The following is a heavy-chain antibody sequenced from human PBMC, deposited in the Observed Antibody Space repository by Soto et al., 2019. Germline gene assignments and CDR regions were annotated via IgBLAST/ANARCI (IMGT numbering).Heavy chain of an antibody. V-gene: IGHV3-30-3*01. Sequence: GGSLRLSCSASGFIFSNYAMHWVRQAPGKGLEWVTIISFDGSKTHYADSVRGRFTISRDNSNNTLSLQMSNLRPEDTALYYCAREGGNGYSYGYSFDYWGQGTQVTVSS. CDR2: ISFDGSKT. CDR1: GFIFSNYA. J-gene: IGHJ4*02. CDR3: AREGGNGYSYGYSFDY. D-gene: IGHD5-18*01.